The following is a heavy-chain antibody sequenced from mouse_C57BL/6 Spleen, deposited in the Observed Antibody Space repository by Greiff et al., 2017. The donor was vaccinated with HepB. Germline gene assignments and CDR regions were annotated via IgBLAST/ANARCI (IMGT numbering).Heavy chain of an antibody. V-gene: IGHV1-69*01. CDR3: SRNYEEGVYYAMDY. Sequence: QVQLQQPGAELVMPGASVKLSCKASGYTFTSYWMHWVKQRPGQGLEWIGEIDPSDSYTKYNQKFKGKSKLTVDKSSSTANMQLISRTSEDSAVYYCSRNYEEGVYYAMDYWGQGTSVTVSS. CDR2: IDPSDSYT. CDR1: GYTFTSYW. D-gene: IGHD2-4*01. J-gene: IGHJ4*01.